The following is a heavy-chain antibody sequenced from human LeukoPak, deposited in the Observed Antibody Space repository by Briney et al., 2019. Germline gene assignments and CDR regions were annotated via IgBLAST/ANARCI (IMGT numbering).Heavy chain of an antibody. J-gene: IGHJ6*02. CDR2: ISYDGSNK. CDR1: GFTFSSYG. V-gene: IGHV3-30*18. CDR3: AKGVYPSTVEKNYYYGMDV. D-gene: IGHD4-23*01. Sequence: GRSLRLSCAASGFTFSSYGMHWVRQAPGKGLEWVAVISYDGSNKYYADSVKGRFTISRDNSKNTLYLQMNSLRAEDTAVYYCAKGVYPSTVEKNYYYGMDVWGQGTTVTVSS.